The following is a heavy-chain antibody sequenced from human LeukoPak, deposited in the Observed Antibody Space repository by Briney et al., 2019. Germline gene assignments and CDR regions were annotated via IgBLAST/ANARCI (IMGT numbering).Heavy chain of an antibody. CDR1: GFTVSSNY. D-gene: IGHD3-10*01. V-gene: IGHV3-21*01. CDR2: ISSSSSYI. J-gene: IGHJ4*02. CDR3: ARDVGGVRVRGVNFDY. Sequence: PGGSLRLSCAASGFTVSSNYMNWVRQAPGKGLEWVSSISSSSSYIYYADSVKGRFTISRDNAKNSLYLQMNSLRAEDTAVYYCARDVGGVRVRGVNFDYWGQGTLVTVSS.